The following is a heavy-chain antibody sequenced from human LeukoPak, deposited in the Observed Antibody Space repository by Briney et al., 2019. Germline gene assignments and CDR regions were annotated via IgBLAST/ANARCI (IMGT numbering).Heavy chain of an antibody. CDR3: TRLVGAND. D-gene: IGHD1-26*01. CDR2: IRNKANSYTT. V-gene: IGHV3-72*01. CDR1: GFTFSDHA. Sequence: GGSLRLSCAASGFTFSDHAMDWVRQAPGEGLEWVGRIRNKANSYTTEYAASVQGRFTVSRDDSKNSLYLQMNSMKTEDTAVYYCTRLVGANDWGQGTLVTVSS. J-gene: IGHJ4*02.